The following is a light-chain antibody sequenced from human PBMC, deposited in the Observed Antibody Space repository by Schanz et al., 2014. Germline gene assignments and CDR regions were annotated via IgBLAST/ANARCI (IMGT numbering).Light chain of an antibody. CDR2: GAS. J-gene: IGKJ4*01. V-gene: IGKV3-15*01. CDR3: QQYNSYFFT. CDR1: QSVTNN. Sequence: EIVMTQSPATLSVSPGERATLSCRASQSVTNNLAWYQQKPGQAPRLLINGASTRATGIPARFSGSGSGTEFNLTISSLQSDDFATYYCQQYNSYFFTFGGGTKVEIK.